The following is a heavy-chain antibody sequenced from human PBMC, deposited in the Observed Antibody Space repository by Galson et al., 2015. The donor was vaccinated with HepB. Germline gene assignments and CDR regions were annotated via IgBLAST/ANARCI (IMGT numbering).Heavy chain of an antibody. CDR3: ASDCDGPGSFYNMLGY. CDR2: ISSDYTSI. V-gene: IGHV3-30*07. CDR1: GFTFSRHA. Sequence: SLRLSCAVSGFTFSRHAFHWVRQAPGRGLEWVALISSDYTSILYADSVMGRLTISRDNSKDTVYLQMNSLRDEDTAVYYCASDCDGPGSFYNMLGYWGQGTMVTVSS. D-gene: IGHD3-10*01. J-gene: IGHJ4*02.